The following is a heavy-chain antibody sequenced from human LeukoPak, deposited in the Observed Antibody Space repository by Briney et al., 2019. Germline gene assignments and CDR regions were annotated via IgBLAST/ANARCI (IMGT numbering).Heavy chain of an antibody. CDR1: GFTFSDYY. CDR3: ARGWFLRLGELSYRKEFDY. Sequence: GGSLRLSCAASGFTFSDYYMSWIRQAPGKGLEWVSYISSSGSTIYYADSVKGRFTISRDNAKNSLYLQMNSLRADDTAVYDWARGWFLRLGELSYRKEFDYWGQRTLVTVSS. V-gene: IGHV3-11*01. D-gene: IGHD3-16*02. CDR2: ISSSGSTI. J-gene: IGHJ4*02.